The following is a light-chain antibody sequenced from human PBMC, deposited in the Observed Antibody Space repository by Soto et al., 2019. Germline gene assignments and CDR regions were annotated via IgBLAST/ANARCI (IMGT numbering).Light chain of an antibody. V-gene: IGKV3-11*01. CDR2: DAS. J-gene: IGKJ4*01. Sequence: EIVLTQSPATLSLSPGERATLSCRASQSVSNSLAWHQQKPGQAPRLLIYDASNRATGIPARFSGSGSGTDFTLTISSLEPEDFAVYYCQQRSNWPLLTFGGGTKVEIK. CDR1: QSVSNS. CDR3: QQRSNWPLLT.